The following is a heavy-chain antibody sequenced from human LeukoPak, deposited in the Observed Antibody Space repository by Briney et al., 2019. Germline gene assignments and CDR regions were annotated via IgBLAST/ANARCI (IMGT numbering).Heavy chain of an antibody. V-gene: IGHV4-61*02. CDR1: GGSISSATYY. J-gene: IGHJ5*02. Sequence: PSQTLSLTCTVSGGSISSATYYWSWIRQPAGKGLEWIGRIYTSGSTDYNPSLKSRVTISVDTSKNQFSLKVSSVTAADTAVYYCARSGSGIYSWGNWFDPWGQGTLVTVSS. CDR3: ARSGSGIYSWGNWFDP. CDR2: IYTSGST. D-gene: IGHD3-10*01.